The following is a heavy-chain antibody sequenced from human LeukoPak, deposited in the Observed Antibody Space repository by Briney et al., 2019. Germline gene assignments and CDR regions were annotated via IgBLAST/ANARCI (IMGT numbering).Heavy chain of an antibody. D-gene: IGHD3-10*01. Sequence: SVKVSCKASGGTFSSYAISWVRQAPGQGLEWMGGIIPIFGTANYAQKFQGGVTITADKSTSTAYMELSSLRSEDAAVYYCARDIYGSGNDYWGQGTLVTVSS. V-gene: IGHV1-69*06. CDR1: GGTFSSYA. CDR3: ARDIYGSGNDY. J-gene: IGHJ4*02. CDR2: IIPIFGTA.